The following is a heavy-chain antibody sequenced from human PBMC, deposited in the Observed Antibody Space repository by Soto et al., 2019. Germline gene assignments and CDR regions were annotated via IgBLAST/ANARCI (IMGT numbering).Heavy chain of an antibody. J-gene: IGHJ4*02. CDR1: GFTFSSYG. D-gene: IGHD6-19*01. CDR2: IWYDGSNK. V-gene: IGHV3-33*01. Sequence: QVQLVESGGGVVQPGRSLRLSCAASGFTFSSYGMHWVRQAPGKGLKWVAVIWYDGSNKYYADSVKGRFTISRDNSKNTLYLQMNSLRAEDTAVYYCARDSVAVDYWGQGTLVTVSS. CDR3: ARDSVAVDY.